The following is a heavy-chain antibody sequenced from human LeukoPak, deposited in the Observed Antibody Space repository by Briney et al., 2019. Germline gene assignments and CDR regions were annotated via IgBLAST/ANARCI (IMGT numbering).Heavy chain of an antibody. Sequence: PSQTLSLTCTVSGGSISSGDYYWSWIRQPPGKGLEWIGYIYYSGSTYYNPSLKSRVTISVDTSKNQFSLKLSSVTAADTAVYYCARDRYRPLGAFDIWGQGTMVTVSS. CDR3: ARDRYRPLGAFDI. J-gene: IGHJ3*02. V-gene: IGHV4-30-4*08. CDR1: GGSISSGDYY. D-gene: IGHD2-15*01. CDR2: IYYSGST.